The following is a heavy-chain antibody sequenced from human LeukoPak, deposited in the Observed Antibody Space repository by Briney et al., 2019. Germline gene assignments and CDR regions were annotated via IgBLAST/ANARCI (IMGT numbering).Heavy chain of an antibody. D-gene: IGHD6-19*01. V-gene: IGHV3-23*01. CDR3: AKRIVGWYQIDY. CDR1: GFTFSDYN. Sequence: GGSLRLSCAASGFTFSDYNMNWVRQAPGKGLEWVSAITGPGEGTWHADSVKGRFTTSRDNSQRTLYLQMNSLRVEDTAVYYCAKRIVGWYQIDYWGHGTLVTASS. J-gene: IGHJ4*01. CDR2: ITGPGEGT.